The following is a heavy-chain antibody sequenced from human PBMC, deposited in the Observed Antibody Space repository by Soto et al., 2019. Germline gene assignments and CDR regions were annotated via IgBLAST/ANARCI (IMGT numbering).Heavy chain of an antibody. Sequence: QPGGSRRRSWAASGFTFSSYVMHWVRQAPGKGLEWVAVIWYDGSNKYYADSVKGRFTISRDNSKNTLYLQMNSLRAEDTAVYYCARGALALYGAFDIWGQGTMVTVSS. CDR1: GFTFSSYV. V-gene: IGHV3-33*01. D-gene: IGHD2-2*02. CDR2: IWYDGSNK. CDR3: ARGALALYGAFDI. J-gene: IGHJ3*02.